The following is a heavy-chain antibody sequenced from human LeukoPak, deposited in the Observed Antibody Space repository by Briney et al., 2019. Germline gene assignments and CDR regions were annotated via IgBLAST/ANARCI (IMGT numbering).Heavy chain of an antibody. CDR3: AMIIASSPVY. CDR2: IYYNGVT. V-gene: IGHV4-39*01. D-gene: IGHD3-22*01. CDR1: GGSIRSSSYY. Sequence: PSETLSLXCTVSGGSIRSSSYYWGWIRQPPGKGLEWLAGIYYNGVTYYNPSLGSRVTISVDTSKNQFSLKLTSVTVADTTMYYCAMIIASSPVYWGQGTLVTVSS. J-gene: IGHJ4*02.